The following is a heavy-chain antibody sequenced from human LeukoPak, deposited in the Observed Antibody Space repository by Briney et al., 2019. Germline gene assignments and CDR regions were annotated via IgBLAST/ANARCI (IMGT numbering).Heavy chain of an antibody. CDR1: GGTFSSYA. Sequence: GSSVKVSCKASGGTFSSYAISWVRQAPGQGLEWMGRISPIFGTANYAQKFQGRVTITTDESTSTAYMELSSLRSEDTAVYYCARDISLGYSSGWYWGSFDYWGQGTLVTVSS. D-gene: IGHD6-19*01. CDR2: ISPIFGTA. V-gene: IGHV1-69*05. CDR3: ARDISLGYSSGWYWGSFDY. J-gene: IGHJ4*02.